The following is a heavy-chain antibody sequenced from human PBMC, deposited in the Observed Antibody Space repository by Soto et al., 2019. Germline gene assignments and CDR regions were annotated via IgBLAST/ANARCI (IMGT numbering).Heavy chain of an antibody. V-gene: IGHV4-59*12. Sequence: QVQLQESGPGLVKPSETLSLTCTVSGGSISSYYWSWIRQLPGKGLEWIGYIYYSGSTNYNPSHHSRVPISGDTSKNQFSLKLSSVTAADTAVYYCARRYGGTFDYWGQGTLVTVSS. D-gene: IGHD2-15*01. J-gene: IGHJ4*02. CDR2: IYYSGST. CDR3: ARRYGGTFDY. CDR1: GGSISSYY.